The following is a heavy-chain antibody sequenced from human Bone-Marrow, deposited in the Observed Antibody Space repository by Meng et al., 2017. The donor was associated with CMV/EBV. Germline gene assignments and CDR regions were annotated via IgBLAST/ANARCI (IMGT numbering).Heavy chain of an antibody. V-gene: IGHV1-18*01. CDR1: GYTFTSYG. Sequence: ASVTVSCKASGYTFTSYGISWVRQAPGQGLEWMGWISAYNGNTNYAQKFQGRVTMTRDTSISTAYMELSRLRSDATAVYYCARDSGYTVCMDVWGQGTTVTVYS. J-gene: IGHJ6*01. CDR2: ISAYNGNT. D-gene: IGHD6-13*01. CDR3: ARDSGYTVCMDV.